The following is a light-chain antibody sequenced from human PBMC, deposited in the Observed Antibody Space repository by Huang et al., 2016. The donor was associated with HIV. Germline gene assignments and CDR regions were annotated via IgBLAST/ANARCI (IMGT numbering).Light chain of an antibody. V-gene: IGKV3-15*01. Sequence: EIVMTQSTATLSLSPGERATLSCRASQSVNSKLDWYQQKPGQAPRLLVYGASTRATGVPGRFSGSGSGTEFTLTISSLQSEDFAVYYCQQYSKWPPNTFGQGTKLESK. CDR1: QSVNSK. CDR3: QQYSKWPPNT. CDR2: GAS. J-gene: IGKJ2*01.